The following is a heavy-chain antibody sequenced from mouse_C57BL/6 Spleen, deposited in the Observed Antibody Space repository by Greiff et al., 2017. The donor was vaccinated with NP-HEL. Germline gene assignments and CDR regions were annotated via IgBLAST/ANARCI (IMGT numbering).Heavy chain of an antibody. Sequence: EVQLQESGPGLVKPSQSLSLTCSVTGYSITSGYYWNWIRQFPGNQLEWMGYISYDGSNNYNPSLKNRISITRDTSKNQFFLKLNSVTTEDTATYYCARLLRLAYWGQGTLVTVAA. CDR3: ARLLRLAY. CDR2: ISYDGSN. D-gene: IGHD1-1*01. CDR1: GYSITSGYY. V-gene: IGHV3-6*01. J-gene: IGHJ3*01.